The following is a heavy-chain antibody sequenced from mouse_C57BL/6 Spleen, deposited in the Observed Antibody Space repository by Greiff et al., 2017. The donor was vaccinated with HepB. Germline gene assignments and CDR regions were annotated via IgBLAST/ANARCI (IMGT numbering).Heavy chain of an antibody. V-gene: IGHV3-1*01. J-gene: IGHJ1*03. CDR2: ISYSGST. D-gene: IGHD1-1*01. Sequence: EVQLQESGPGMVKPSQSLSLTCTVTGYSITSGYDWHWIRHFPGNKLEWMGYISYSGSTNYNPSLKSRISITHDTSKNHFFLKLNSVTTEDTATYYCAREGYYYGSRSWYFDVWGTGTTVTVSS. CDR1: GYSITSGYD. CDR3: AREGYYYGSRSWYFDV.